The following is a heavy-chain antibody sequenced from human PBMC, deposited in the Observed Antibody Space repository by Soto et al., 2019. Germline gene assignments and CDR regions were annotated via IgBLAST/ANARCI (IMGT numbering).Heavy chain of an antibody. CDR3: ARWVEVSLDYFDS. D-gene: IGHD2-15*01. J-gene: IGHJ4*02. CDR2: MHHSGRT. V-gene: IGHV4-31*03. Sequence: SETLSLTCTVSGAYMRNDYYYWSWVRQNPGKDLEWIGHMHHSGRTHYNPSLKSRVAISVDTSRNQFSLYLNSVTAADTAVYYCARWVEVSLDYFDSWGQGTPVTVSS. CDR1: GAYMRNDYYY.